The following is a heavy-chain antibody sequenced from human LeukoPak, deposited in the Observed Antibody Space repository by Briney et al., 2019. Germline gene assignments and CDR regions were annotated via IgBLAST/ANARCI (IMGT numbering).Heavy chain of an antibody. CDR3: ARVKSRYCGSGSSRDY. Sequence: SETLSLTCAVYGGSFSGYYWSWIRQPPGKGLEWIGEINHSGSTNYNPSLKGRVTISVDTSKNQFSLKLSSVTAADTAVYYCARVKSRYCGSGSSRDYWGQGTLVTVSS. CDR1: GGSFSGYY. D-gene: IGHD3-10*01. CDR2: INHSGST. J-gene: IGHJ4*02. V-gene: IGHV4-34*01.